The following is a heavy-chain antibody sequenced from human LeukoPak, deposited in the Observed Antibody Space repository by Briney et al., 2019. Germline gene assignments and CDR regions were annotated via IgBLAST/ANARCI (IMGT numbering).Heavy chain of an antibody. Sequence: SETLSLTCAVYGGSFSGYYWSWIRQPPGKGLEWIGEINHSGSTNYNPSLKSRVTISVDTSKNQFSLKLSSVTAADTAVYYCARALAPVAVTLLVYDYWGQGTLVTVSS. D-gene: IGHD2-15*01. CDR2: INHSGST. CDR1: GGSFSGYY. J-gene: IGHJ4*02. V-gene: IGHV4-34*01. CDR3: ARALAPVAVTLLVYDY.